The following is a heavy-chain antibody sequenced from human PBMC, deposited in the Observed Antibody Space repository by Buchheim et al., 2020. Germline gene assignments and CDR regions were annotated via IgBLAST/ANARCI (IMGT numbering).Heavy chain of an antibody. V-gene: IGHV4-59*08. CDR3: ARASNNYDGSGYHYDAFDM. D-gene: IGHD3-22*01. CDR2: IHSSGYT. Sequence: QVQLQESGPGLVKPSETLSLTCTVSGDSISGYYWSWIRQPPGKGLEWIGYIHSSGYTNYNPSFKSRVTISVDTSKNKFSLNLSSVTAADTAVFYCARASNNYDGSGYHYDAFDMWGQGT. CDR1: GDSISGYY. J-gene: IGHJ3*02.